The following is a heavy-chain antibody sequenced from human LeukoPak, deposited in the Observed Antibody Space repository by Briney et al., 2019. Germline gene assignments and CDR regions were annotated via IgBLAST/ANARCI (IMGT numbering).Heavy chain of an antibody. CDR2: IYYSGST. CDR1: GGSISSYY. V-gene: IGHV4-59*01. Sequence: PSETLSLTCTVSGGSISSYYWSWIRQPPGKGLEWIGYIYYSGSTNYNPSLKSRVTISVDTSKNQFSLKLSSVTAADTAVYYCARSKDIRTGSKRGIEMDYWGQGTLVTFSS. D-gene: IGHD5-24*01. J-gene: IGHJ4*02. CDR3: ARSKDIRTGSKRGIEMDY.